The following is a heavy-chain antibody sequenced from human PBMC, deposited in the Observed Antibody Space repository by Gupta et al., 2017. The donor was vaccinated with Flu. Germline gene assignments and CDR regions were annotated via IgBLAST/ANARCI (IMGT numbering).Heavy chain of an antibody. J-gene: IGHJ3*02. V-gene: IGHV4-59*08. CDR2: IFYSGTT. CDR3: ARLWDNTFDI. D-gene: IGHD1-26*01. Sequence: QVQLQESGPGLVKPSETLSLTCTVPGGSISPYYWSWIRQPPGKGLEYFGFIFYSGTTNYNPSLKSRVTISVDTSKNLFSLNLSSVTAADTAVYYCARLWDNTFDIWGQGTMVTVSS. CDR1: GGSISPYY.